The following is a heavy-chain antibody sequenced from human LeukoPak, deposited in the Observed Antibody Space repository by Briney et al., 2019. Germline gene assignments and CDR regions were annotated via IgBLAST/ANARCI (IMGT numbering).Heavy chain of an antibody. CDR3: ARHASGPHDY. Sequence: SETLSLTCAVSGDSISSSSYYWGWIRQPPGQGLEWIGSIYHSGSTYYNPSLKSRVTISIDTSNNQFSLKLSSVTAADTAVYYCARHASGPHDYWGQGTLVTVSS. J-gene: IGHJ4*02. CDR1: GDSISSSSYY. D-gene: IGHD6-19*01. CDR2: IYHSGST. V-gene: IGHV4-39*01.